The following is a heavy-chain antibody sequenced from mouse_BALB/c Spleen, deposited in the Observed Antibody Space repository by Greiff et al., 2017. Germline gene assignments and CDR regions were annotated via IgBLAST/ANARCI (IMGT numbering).Heavy chain of an antibody. Sequence: EVMLVESGGGLVKPGGSLKLSCAASGFTFSSYAMSWVRQTPEKRLEWVATISSGGSYTYYPDSVKGRFTISRDNAKNTLYLQMSSLRSEDTAMYYCARQGNYGFFAYWGQGTLVTVSA. D-gene: IGHD2-1*01. J-gene: IGHJ3*01. CDR1: GFTFSSYA. CDR3: ARQGNYGFFAY. V-gene: IGHV5-9-3*01. CDR2: ISSGGSYT.